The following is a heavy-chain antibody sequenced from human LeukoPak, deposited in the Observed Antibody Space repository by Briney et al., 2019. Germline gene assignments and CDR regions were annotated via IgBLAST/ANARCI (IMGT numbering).Heavy chain of an antibody. CDR3: AREGTGVLDY. Sequence: GGSLRLSFAASRSAFSDYYMSWIRQAPGKGLEWVSYISSRGDTIYYADSVRGRFTISRDNAKNSLYLQMNSLRVEDTAVYYCAREGTGVLDYWGQGTLVTVSS. CDR1: RSAFSDYY. J-gene: IGHJ4*02. D-gene: IGHD3-10*01. V-gene: IGHV3-11*04. CDR2: ISSRGDTI.